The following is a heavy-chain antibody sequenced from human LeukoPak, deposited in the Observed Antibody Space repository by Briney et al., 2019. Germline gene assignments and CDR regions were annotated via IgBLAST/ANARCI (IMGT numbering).Heavy chain of an antibody. V-gene: IGHV4-34*01. Sequence: SETLSLTCAVYGGSFSGYYWSWIRQPPGKGLEWIGEINHSGSTNYNPSLKSRVTISVDTSKNQFSLKLSSVTAADTAVYYCARASYGGQIDYWGQGTLVTVSS. CDR1: GGSFSGYY. D-gene: IGHD4-23*01. CDR3: ARASYGGQIDY. CDR2: INHSGST. J-gene: IGHJ4*02.